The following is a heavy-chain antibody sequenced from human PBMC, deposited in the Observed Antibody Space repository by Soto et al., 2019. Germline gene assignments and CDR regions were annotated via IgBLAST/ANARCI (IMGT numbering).Heavy chain of an antibody. CDR1: GFTFSSYG. CDR2: ISYEGSNK. J-gene: IGHJ2*01. V-gene: IGHV3-30*18. D-gene: IGHD4-17*01. CDR3: AKDGYGDYGWYFDL. Sequence: QVQLVESGGGVVQPGRSLRLSCAASGFTFSSYGMHWVRQAPGKGLEEVAVISYEGSNKYYADSVKGRFTISRDNSKNALYLQMNSLRAEDTAVYYCAKDGYGDYGWYFDLWGRGTLVTVSS.